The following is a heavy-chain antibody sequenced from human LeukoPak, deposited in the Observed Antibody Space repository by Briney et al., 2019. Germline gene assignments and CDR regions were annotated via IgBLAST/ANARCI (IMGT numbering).Heavy chain of an antibody. CDR1: GFTFSRYA. V-gene: IGHV3-30*04. Sequence: PGGSLRLSCAASGFTFSRYAMHWVRQAPGKGLEWVAVIPYDGSNKYYADSVKGRFTISRDNSKNTLYLQMNSLRAEDTAVYYCARDWPTLRYSDYDGFFRSAFDIWGQGTMVTVSS. J-gene: IGHJ3*02. D-gene: IGHD5-12*01. CDR3: ARDWPTLRYSDYDGFFRSAFDI. CDR2: IPYDGSNK.